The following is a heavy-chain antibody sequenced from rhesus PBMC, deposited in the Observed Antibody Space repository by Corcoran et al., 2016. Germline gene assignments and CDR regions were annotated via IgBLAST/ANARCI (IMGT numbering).Heavy chain of an antibody. CDR2: IYGSSMST. Sequence: QVQLQESGPGVMKPSETLSLTCAVSGGSISDSYRWSWIRQTPGKGLEWIGYIYGSSMSTNYNPSLKSRVPISKDTSKNQFSLKLSSVTAADTAVYYCAREYCSGGVCYGAYFEVWGQGALVTVSA. V-gene: IGHV4S10*01. CDR1: GGSISDSYR. D-gene: IGHD2-8*01. CDR3: AREYCSGGVCYGAYFEV. J-gene: IGHJ1*01.